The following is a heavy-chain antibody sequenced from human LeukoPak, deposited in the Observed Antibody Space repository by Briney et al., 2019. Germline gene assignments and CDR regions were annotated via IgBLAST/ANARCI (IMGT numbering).Heavy chain of an antibody. J-gene: IGHJ5*02. V-gene: IGHV4-59*01. Sequence: SETLSLTCTVSGGSISSYYWSWIRQPPGKGQEWIGYIYYSGSTNYNPSLKSRVTISVDTSKNQFSLKLSSVTAADTAVYYCARARRFYYDFWSGPDTKNWFDPWGQGTLVTVSS. CDR3: ARARRFYYDFWSGPDTKNWFDP. CDR1: GGSISSYY. D-gene: IGHD3-3*01. CDR2: IYYSGST.